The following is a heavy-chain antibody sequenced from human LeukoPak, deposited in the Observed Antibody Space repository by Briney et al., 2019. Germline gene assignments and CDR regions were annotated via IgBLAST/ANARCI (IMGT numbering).Heavy chain of an antibody. D-gene: IGHD1-26*01. J-gene: IGHJ4*02. V-gene: IGHV3-21*01. CDR1: GFTFSSYS. Sequence: GGSLRLSCAASGFTFSSYSMNWVRQAPGKGLEWVSSISSSSSYIYYADSVKGRFTISRDNAKNSLYLKMNSLRAEDTAVYYCARDLGSDSGGSYQDWGQGTLVTVSS. CDR2: ISSSSSYI. CDR3: ARDLGSDSGGSYQD.